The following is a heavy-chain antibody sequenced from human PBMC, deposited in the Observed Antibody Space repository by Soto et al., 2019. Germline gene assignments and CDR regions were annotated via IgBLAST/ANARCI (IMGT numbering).Heavy chain of an antibody. V-gene: IGHV3-30-3*01. CDR1: GFTFSSYA. J-gene: IGHJ4*02. CDR2: ISYDGSNK. D-gene: IGHD5-12*01. Sequence: QVQLVESGGGVVQPGRSLRLSCAASGFTFSSYAMHWVRQAPGKGLEWVAVISYDGSNKYYADSVKGRFTISRDNSKNTLYLQMNSLRAEDTAVYYCARVGYSGYDQFDYWGQGTLVTVSS. CDR3: ARVGYSGYDQFDY.